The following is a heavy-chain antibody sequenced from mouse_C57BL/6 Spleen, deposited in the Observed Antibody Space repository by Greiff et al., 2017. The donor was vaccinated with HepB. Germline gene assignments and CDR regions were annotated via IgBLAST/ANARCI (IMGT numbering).Heavy chain of an antibody. J-gene: IGHJ2*01. Sequence: EVQLQQSGPELVKPGASVKISCKASGYSFTDYNMNWVKQSNGKSLEWIGVINPNYGTTSYNQKFKGKATLTVDQSTSTAYMQLNSLTSEDSAVYYCARSTAQATLYYFDYWGQSTTLTVSS. D-gene: IGHD3-2*02. V-gene: IGHV1-39*01. CDR3: ARSTAQATLYYFDY. CDR2: INPNYGTT. CDR1: GYSFTDYN.